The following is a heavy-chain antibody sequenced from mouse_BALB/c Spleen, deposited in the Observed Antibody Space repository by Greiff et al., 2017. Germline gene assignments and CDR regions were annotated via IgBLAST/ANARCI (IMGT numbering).Heavy chain of an antibody. J-gene: IGHJ1*01. D-gene: IGHD1-1*01. CDR1: GFSLTSYG. CDR3: ARLLRSWYFDV. Sequence: VQRVESGPGLVAPSQSLSITCTVSGFSLTSYGVHWVRQPPGKGLEWLGVIWAGGSTNYNSALMSRLSISKDNSKSQVFLKMNSLQTDDTAMYYCARLLRSWYFDVWGAGTTVTVSS. V-gene: IGHV2-9*02. CDR2: IWAGGST.